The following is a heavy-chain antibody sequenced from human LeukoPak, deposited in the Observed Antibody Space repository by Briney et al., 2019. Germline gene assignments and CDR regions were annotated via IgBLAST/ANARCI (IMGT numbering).Heavy chain of an antibody. V-gene: IGHV4-34*01. CDR3: ARERRQGLVHGTFDY. Sequence: SETLSLTCAVYGGSFSGYYWSWIRQPPGKGLEWIGEINHSGSTNYNPSLKCRVTISVDTSKNQFSLKLSSVTASDTAVYYCARERRQGLVHGTFDYWGQGTLVTVSS. CDR1: GGSFSGYY. J-gene: IGHJ4*02. D-gene: IGHD6-19*01. CDR2: INHSGST.